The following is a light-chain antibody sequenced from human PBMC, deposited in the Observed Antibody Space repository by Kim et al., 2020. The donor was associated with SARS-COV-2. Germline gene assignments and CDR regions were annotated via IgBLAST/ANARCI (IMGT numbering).Light chain of an antibody. CDR2: DTN. CDR1: TGSVTSNHY. Sequence: PGGPVTLTSGSTTGSVTSNHYAFWFQQRPGQAPRTLIYDTNKRQSWTPSRFSGSLRGGEAALTLSGAQPEDEADYYCLLYYSGARVFGGGTQLTVL. V-gene: IGLV7-46*01. J-gene: IGLJ3*02. CDR3: LLYYSGARV.